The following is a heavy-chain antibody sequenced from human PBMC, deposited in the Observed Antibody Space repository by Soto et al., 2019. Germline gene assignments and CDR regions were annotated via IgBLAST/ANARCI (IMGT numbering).Heavy chain of an antibody. CDR1: GGSISSGGYY. CDR2: IYYSGST. D-gene: IGHD3-10*01. V-gene: IGHV4-31*02. J-gene: IGHJ5*02. CDR3: ARGPYYYGSGSYCNTNWFDP. Sequence: SETLSLTCTVSGGSISSGGYYWSWIRQHPGKGLEWIGYIYYSGSTYYNPSLKSRVTISVDTSKNQFSLKLSSVTAADTAVYYCARGPYYYGSGSYCNTNWFDPWGQGTLVTVSS.